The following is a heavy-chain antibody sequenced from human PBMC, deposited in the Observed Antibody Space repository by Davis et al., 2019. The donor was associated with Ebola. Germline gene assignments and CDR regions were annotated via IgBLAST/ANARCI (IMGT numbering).Heavy chain of an antibody. Sequence: PGGSLRLSCAASGFTLEDYAMHWVRRAPGKGLEWVPGISWNSGSKGYADSVQGRFTISRDNARNSLYLEMNGLRRDDTALYFCVKDTGTYYDSTGPYFFDSWGQGTQVTVSS. V-gene: IGHV3-9*01. CDR3: VKDTGTYYDSTGPYFFDS. CDR1: GFTLEDYA. CDR2: ISWNSGSK. J-gene: IGHJ5*01. D-gene: IGHD3-22*01.